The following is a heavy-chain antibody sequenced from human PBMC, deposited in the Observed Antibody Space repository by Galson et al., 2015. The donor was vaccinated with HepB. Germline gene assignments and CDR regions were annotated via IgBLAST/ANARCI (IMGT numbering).Heavy chain of an antibody. CDR3: ARSTYYYDSSGSHYFDY. V-gene: IGHV3-21*01. J-gene: IGHJ4*02. CDR2: ISSSSSYI. CDR1: GFTVSSNY. D-gene: IGHD3-22*01. Sequence: SLRLSCAASGFTVSSNYMSWVRQAPGKGLEWVSSISSSSSYIYYADSVKGRFTISRDNAKNSLYLQMNSLRAEDTAVYYCARSTYYYDSSGSHYFDYWGQGTLVTVSS.